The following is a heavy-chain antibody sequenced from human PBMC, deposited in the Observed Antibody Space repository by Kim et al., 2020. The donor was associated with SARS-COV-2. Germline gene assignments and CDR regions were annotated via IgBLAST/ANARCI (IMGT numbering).Heavy chain of an antibody. CDR2: IWYDGSNK. Sequence: GGSLRLSCAASGFTFSNYDMHWVRQAPGKGLEWVAVIWYDGSNKFYADSVKGRFTISRDNSKNTLFLQMNSLRAEDTAVYYCAREISSGWPEHDAFDIWGQGTMVTVSS. CDR1: GFTFSNYD. V-gene: IGHV3-33*01. CDR3: AREISSGWPEHDAFDI. J-gene: IGHJ3*02. D-gene: IGHD6-19*01.